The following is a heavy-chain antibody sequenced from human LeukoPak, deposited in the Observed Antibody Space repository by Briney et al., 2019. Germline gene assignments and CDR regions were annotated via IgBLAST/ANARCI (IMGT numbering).Heavy chain of an antibody. D-gene: IGHD3-22*01. V-gene: IGHV3-30*02. CDR1: GFTFTNYG. Sequence: PGGSLRLSCAASGFTFTNYGMHWVRQAPGKGLEWVAFIRYDGSNKYYADSVKGRFTISRDNSKNTLYLQMNSLRAEDTAVYYCAKDGGVYYYDSSGYSLAFWGQGTLVTVSS. J-gene: IGHJ4*02. CDR3: AKDGGVYYYDSSGYSLAF. CDR2: IRYDGSNK.